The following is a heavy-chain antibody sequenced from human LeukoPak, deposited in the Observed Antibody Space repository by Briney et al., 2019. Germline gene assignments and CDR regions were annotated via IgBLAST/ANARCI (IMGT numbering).Heavy chain of an antibody. V-gene: IGHV3-7*01. CDR3: ARLDDRLVLGYYYYGMDV. CDR1: GGSISSSSYY. Sequence: ETLSLTCTVSGGSISSSSYYWGWIRQPPGKGLEWVANIKQDGSEKYYVDSVKGRFTISRDNAKNSLYLQMNSLRAEDTAVYYCARLDDRLVLGYYYYGMDVWGQGTTVTVSS. J-gene: IGHJ6*02. CDR2: IKQDGSEK. D-gene: IGHD6-19*01.